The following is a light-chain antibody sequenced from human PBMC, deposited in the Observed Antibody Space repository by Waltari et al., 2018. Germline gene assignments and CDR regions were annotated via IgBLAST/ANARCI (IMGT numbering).Light chain of an antibody. V-gene: IGKV1-39*01. CDR2: AAS. CDR3: QQSYTTPYT. Sequence: DIQMTQSPSSLSVSVGDRVTITCRASQLVDNFLKWYQQKPGQAPSLRIYAASSLQSGVPSRFSGRGSWTDFTLTISSLQPEDFATYYCQQSYTTPYTFGQGTRLDIK. J-gene: IGKJ2*01. CDR1: QLVDNF.